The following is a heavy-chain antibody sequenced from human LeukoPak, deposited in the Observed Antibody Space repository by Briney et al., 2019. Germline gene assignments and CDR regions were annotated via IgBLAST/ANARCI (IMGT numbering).Heavy chain of an antibody. D-gene: IGHD2-2*01. Sequence: GGSLRLSCAVSGFTFSRYWMSWVRQAPGKGLEWVANIKEDGSEKYYVDSVKGRFTISRDNVKNSLFLQMNSLRVEDTAVYYGATSRGYCSSISCYGTMRGYYYMDVWGKGATVTVSS. V-gene: IGHV3-7*01. CDR3: ATSRGYCSSISCYGTMRGYYYMDV. CDR2: IKEDGSEK. J-gene: IGHJ6*03. CDR1: GFTFSRYW.